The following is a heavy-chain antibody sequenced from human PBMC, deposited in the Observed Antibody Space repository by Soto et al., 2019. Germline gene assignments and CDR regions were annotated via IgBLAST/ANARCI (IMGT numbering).Heavy chain of an antibody. CDR2: ISSSSSYT. Sequence: GGSLRLSCAASGFTFSDYYMSWIRQAPGKGLEWVSYISSSSSYTNYADSVKGRFTISRDNAKTSLYLQMNSLRAEDTAVYYCARWRDGPDYWGQGTLVTVSS. V-gene: IGHV3-11*06. D-gene: IGHD2-8*01. J-gene: IGHJ4*02. CDR1: GFTFSDYY. CDR3: ARWRDGPDY.